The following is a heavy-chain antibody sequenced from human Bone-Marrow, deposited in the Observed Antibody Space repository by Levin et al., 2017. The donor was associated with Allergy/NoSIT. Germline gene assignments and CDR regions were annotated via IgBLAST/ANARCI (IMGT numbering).Heavy chain of an antibody. CDR1: GASISSGDYY. D-gene: IGHD3-22*01. CDR2: IFHTGHT. J-gene: IGHJ6*02. V-gene: IGHV4-30-4*01. Sequence: RASETLSLTCTVSGASISSGDYYWAWIRQSPGKGLEWIGYIFHTGHTYYNPSLRSRLTLSVDKSKNQFSLKLSSVTAADTAVYYCGRETSYDSSGSRFYYYYGMDVWGQGTTVTVSS. CDR3: GRETSYDSSGSRFYYYYGMDV.